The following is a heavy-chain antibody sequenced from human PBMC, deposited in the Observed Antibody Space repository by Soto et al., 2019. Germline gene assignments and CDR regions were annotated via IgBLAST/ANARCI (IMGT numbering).Heavy chain of an antibody. Sequence: QLQLQESGSGLVKPSQTLSLTCAVSGGSISSGGYSWSWIRQPPGKGLVWIGYIYHSGSTYYNPSLKSRSTISVARSKNQSSLKLSSVTAADTAVYYCAAGGGLPRYYWGQGTLVTVSS. V-gene: IGHV4-30-2*01. J-gene: IGHJ4*02. CDR3: AAGGGLPRYY. CDR1: GGSISSGGYS. D-gene: IGHD5-12*01. CDR2: IYHSGST.